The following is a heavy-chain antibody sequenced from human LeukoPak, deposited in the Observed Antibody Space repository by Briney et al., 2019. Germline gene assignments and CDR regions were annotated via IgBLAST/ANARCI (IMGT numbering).Heavy chain of an antibody. D-gene: IGHD2-21*01. V-gene: IGHV4-30-2*01. J-gene: IGHJ6*02. CDR3: AARDPYYYYGMDV. CDR1: DDSFSSSSYS. Sequence: SETLSLTCAVSDDSFSSSSYSWTWIRQPPGKGLEWIGFIYHSGSTYYNPSLKSRVTISLDRSKSQFSLKLSSVTAAGTAVYYCAARDPYYYYGMDVWGQGTTVTVSS. CDR2: IYHSGST.